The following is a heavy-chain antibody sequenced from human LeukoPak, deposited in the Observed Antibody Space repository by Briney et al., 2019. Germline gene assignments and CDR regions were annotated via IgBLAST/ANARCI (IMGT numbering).Heavy chain of an antibody. CDR3: ARSRGGWFDP. CDR2: IWYDGSDK. Sequence: GGSLRLSCEASGFIFSNNDMYWVRQAPGKGLEWVAAIWYDGSDKEYAESVKGRFTISRDNSKNTLYLQMDSLRADDTAIYYCARSRGGWFDPWGQGTLVIASS. D-gene: IGHD2-15*01. CDR1: GFIFSNND. J-gene: IGHJ5*02. V-gene: IGHV3-33*07.